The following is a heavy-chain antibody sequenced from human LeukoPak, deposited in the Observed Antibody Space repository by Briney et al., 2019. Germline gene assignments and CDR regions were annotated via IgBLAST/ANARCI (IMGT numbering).Heavy chain of an antibody. CDR2: INHSGST. Sequence: SETLSLTCAVYGGSFSGYYWSWIRQPPGKGLEWIGEINHSGSTNYNPSLKSRVTISVDTSKNQFSLKLSSVTAADTAVYYCASSSFRGTMVRGDDAFDIWGQGTMVTVSS. J-gene: IGHJ3*02. V-gene: IGHV4-34*01. CDR1: GGSFSGYY. D-gene: IGHD3-10*01. CDR3: ASSSFRGTMVRGDDAFDI.